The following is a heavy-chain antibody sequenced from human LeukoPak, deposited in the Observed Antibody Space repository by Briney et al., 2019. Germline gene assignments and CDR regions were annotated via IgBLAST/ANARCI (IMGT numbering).Heavy chain of an antibody. CDR1: GYTFTSYD. D-gene: IGHD6-19*01. CDR2: MNPNSGNT. Sequence: ASVKVSCKASGYTFTSYDINWVRQATGQGHEWMGWMNPNSGNTGYARKFQGRVTMTRSTYISTAYMELSTPRSEDTAVYYCARGSRVAVTGNSPYSLLGGYWGQGTLVTVSS. J-gene: IGHJ4*02. V-gene: IGHV1-8*01. CDR3: ARGSRVAVTGNSPYSLLGGY.